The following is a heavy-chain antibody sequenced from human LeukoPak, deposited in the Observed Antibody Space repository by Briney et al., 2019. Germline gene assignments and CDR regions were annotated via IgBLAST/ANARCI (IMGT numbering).Heavy chain of an antibody. CDR1: GFTFSSFW. J-gene: IGHJ6*02. Sequence: GGSLRLSCAASGFTFSSFWMHWVRQAPGKGLVWVSRINSVGSSTSYADSVKGRFTISRDNAKNTLYLQMNSLRAEDTAVYYCARGPPPGNYYYYGMDVWGQGTTVTVSS. CDR2: INSVGSST. CDR3: ARGPPPGNYYYYGMDV. D-gene: IGHD3-10*01. V-gene: IGHV3-74*01.